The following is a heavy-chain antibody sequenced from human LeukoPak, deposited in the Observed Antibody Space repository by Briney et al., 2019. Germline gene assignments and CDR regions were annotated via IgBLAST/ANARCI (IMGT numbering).Heavy chain of an antibody. CDR3: ARTVAATAGYWFDP. D-gene: IGHD2-15*01. Sequence: SETLSLTCTVSGGSISSYYWSWIRQPPGKGLEWIGYIYYSGSTNYNPSLKSRVTISVDTSKNQFSLKLSSVTAADTAVYYCARTVAATAGYWFDPWGQGTLVTVSS. V-gene: IGHV4-59*01. CDR2: IYYSGST. CDR1: GGSISSYY. J-gene: IGHJ5*02.